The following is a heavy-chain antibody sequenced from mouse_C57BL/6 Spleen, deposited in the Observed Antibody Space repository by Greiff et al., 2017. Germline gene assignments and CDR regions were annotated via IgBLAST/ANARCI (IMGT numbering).Heavy chain of an antibody. J-gene: IGHJ2*01. V-gene: IGHV5-17*01. D-gene: IGHD1-1*01. CDR1: GFTFSDYG. CDR2: ISSGSSTI. Sequence: EVKLMESGGGLVKPGGSLKLSCAASGFTFSDYGMHWVRQAPEKGLEWVAYISSGSSTIYYADTVKGRFTISRDNAKNTLCLQMTRLRSEDTAMYYCARVRWGPYYFDYWGQGTTLTVSS. CDR3: ARVRWGPYYFDY.